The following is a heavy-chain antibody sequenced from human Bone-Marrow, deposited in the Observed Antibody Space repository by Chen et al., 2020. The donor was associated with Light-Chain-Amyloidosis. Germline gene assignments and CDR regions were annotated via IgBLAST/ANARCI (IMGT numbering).Heavy chain of an antibody. CDR2: MSGRGGRT. CDR1: GFTFSSYA. D-gene: IGHD5-12*01. J-gene: IGHJ6*02. Sequence: EVQLLESGGGLVQPGGSLRLSCAASGFTFSSYAMSWVRQAPGKGLEWVTAMSGRGGRTYYADSVKGRFTISRDNSKSTVYVQMKGVRAEDTAVYYCAKDGMYSMSGFYYGMDVWGQGTTVTVSS. CDR3: AKDGMYSMSGFYYGMDV. V-gene: IGHV3-23*01.